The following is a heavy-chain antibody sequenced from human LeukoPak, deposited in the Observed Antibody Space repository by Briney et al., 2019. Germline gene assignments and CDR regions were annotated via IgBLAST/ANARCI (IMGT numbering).Heavy chain of an antibody. Sequence: PSETLSLTCTVSGGSINSFYWTWIRQPPGKGLEWIGYIYYTESSYSNPSLKSRVTISVDTSKNQFSLKLSSVTAADTAVYYCARDLYGDYGALFDYWGQGTLVTVSS. CDR1: GGSINSFY. CDR3: ARDLYGDYGALFDY. D-gene: IGHD4-17*01. J-gene: IGHJ4*02. CDR2: IYYTESS. V-gene: IGHV4-59*01.